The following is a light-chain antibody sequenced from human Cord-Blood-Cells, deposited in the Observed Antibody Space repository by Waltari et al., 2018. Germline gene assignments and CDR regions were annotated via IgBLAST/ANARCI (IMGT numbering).Light chain of an antibody. CDR1: ALPKQY. CDR2: KGS. V-gene: IGLV3-25*02. J-gene: IGLJ3*02. Sequence: SYELTQPPSVSASPGQTARITCSGDALPKQYAYWYQQKPGQAPVLVIYKGSGRPSRIPERFSGSSSGKTVTLTISGVQAEDGADYYGQSADSSGTWVFGGGTKLTVL. CDR3: QSADSSGTWV.